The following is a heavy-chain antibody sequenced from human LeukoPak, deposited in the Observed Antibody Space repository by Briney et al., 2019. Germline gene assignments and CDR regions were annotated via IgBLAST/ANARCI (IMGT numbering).Heavy chain of an antibody. D-gene: IGHD3-10*01. J-gene: IGHJ4*02. CDR3: ARPYYYGSGSYSDPYYFDY. V-gene: IGHV4-4*02. Sequence: TSGTLSLTCAVSGGSISSSNWWSWVRQPPGKGLEWIGEIYHSGSTNYNPSLKSRVTISVDKSKNQFSLKLSSVTAADTAVYYCARPYYYGSGSYSDPYYFDYWGQGTLVAVSS. CDR1: GGSISSSNW. CDR2: IYHSGST.